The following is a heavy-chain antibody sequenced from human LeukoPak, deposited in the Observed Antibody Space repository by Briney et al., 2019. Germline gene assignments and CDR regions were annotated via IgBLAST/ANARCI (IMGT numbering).Heavy chain of an antibody. J-gene: IGHJ5*02. CDR3: ARDQEGEAAAGNWFDP. CDR1: GGSISSYY. V-gene: IGHV4-4*07. CDR2: IYTSGST. D-gene: IGHD6-13*01. Sequence: SETLSLTCTVSGGSISSYYWSWIRQPAGKGLGWIGRIYTSGSTNYNPSLKSRVTMSVDTSKNQFSLKLSTVTAADTAVYYCARDQEGEAAAGNWFDPWGQGTLVTVSS.